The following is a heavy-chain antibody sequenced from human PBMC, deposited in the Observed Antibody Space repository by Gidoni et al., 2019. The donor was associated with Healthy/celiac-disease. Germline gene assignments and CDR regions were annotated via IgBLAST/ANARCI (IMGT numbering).Heavy chain of an antibody. CDR2: MSGSGGST. V-gene: IGHV3-23*01. CDR1: GFTFISYA. Sequence: EVPLLESGGGWVQPGGSLRLSCAASGFTFISYAMSWVRQAPGKGLEWVSAMSGSGGSTYDADSVKGRFTISRDNSKNTLYLQMNSLRAEDTAVYYCAKDWRFWEWLTFPAFDYWGQGTLVTVSS. D-gene: IGHD3-3*01. CDR3: AKDWRFWEWLTFPAFDY. J-gene: IGHJ4*02.